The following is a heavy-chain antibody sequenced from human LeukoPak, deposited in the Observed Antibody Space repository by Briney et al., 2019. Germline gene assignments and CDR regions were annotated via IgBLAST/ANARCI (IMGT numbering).Heavy chain of an antibody. V-gene: IGHV4-59*08. D-gene: IGHD3-10*01. CDR3: ARQVSELLWFGDENWFDP. CDR1: GGSISSYY. Sequence: SETLSLTCTVSGGSISSYYWSWIRQPPGKGLEWIGYIYYSGSTNYNPSLQSRVTISVDTSKNQFSLKLSSVTAADTAVYYCARQVSELLWFGDENWFDPCGQGTLVTVSS. J-gene: IGHJ5*02. CDR2: IYYSGST.